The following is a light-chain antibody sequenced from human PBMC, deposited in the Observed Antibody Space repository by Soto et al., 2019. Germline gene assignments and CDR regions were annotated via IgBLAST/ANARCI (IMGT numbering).Light chain of an antibody. V-gene: IGKV3-15*01. CDR2: SSS. CDR1: QSVFSN. Sequence: EIVMTQSPATLSVSPGERATLSCRASQSVFSNLAWYQQKPGQAPRLLLYSSSTRATGIPARFSGSGSGTDFTRTISSLQSEDFTVYYWQQYNNWPLSFGGGTKVEIK. CDR3: QQYNNWPLS. J-gene: IGKJ4*01.